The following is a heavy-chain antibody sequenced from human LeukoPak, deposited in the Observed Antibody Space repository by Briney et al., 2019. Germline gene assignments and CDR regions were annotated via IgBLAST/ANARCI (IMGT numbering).Heavy chain of an antibody. CDR1: GFTFSSYG. CDR3: AKGLVRNYDSSGYEGLWDY. CDR2: ISYDGSNK. J-gene: IGHJ4*02. Sequence: GGSLRLSCAASGFTFSSYGMHWVRQAPGKGLEWVAVISYDGSNKYYADSVKGRFTISRDNSKNTLYLQMNSLRAEDTAVYYCAKGLVRNYDSSGYEGLWDYWGQGTLVTVSS. D-gene: IGHD3-22*01. V-gene: IGHV3-30*18.